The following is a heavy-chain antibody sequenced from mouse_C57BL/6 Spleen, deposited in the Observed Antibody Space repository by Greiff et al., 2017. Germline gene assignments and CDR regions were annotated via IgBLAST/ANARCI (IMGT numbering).Heavy chain of an antibody. CDR2: ISYDGSN. CDR1: GYSITSGYY. J-gene: IGHJ2*01. Sequence: EVQLQESGPGLVKPSQSLSLTCSVTGYSITSGYYWNWIRQFPGNKLEWMGYISYDGSNNYNPSLQNRISITRDTSKNQFFLKLNSVTTEDTATYYYARSNYFYYFDYWGQGTTLTVSS. D-gene: IGHD2-5*01. V-gene: IGHV3-6*01. CDR3: ARSNYFYYFDY.